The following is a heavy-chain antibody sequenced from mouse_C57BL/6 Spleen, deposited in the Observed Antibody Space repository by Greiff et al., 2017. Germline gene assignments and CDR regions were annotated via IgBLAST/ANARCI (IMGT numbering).Heavy chain of an antibody. Sequence: EVKLMESGGGLVKPGGSLKLSCAASGFTFSDYGMHWVRQAPEKGLEWVAYISSGSSTIYYADTVKGRFTISRDNAKNTLFLQMTSLRSEDTAMYYCARPQSYYYGSPFDYWGQGTTLTVSS. CDR3: ARPQSYYYGSPFDY. CDR2: ISSGSSTI. CDR1: GFTFSDYG. V-gene: IGHV5-17*01. D-gene: IGHD1-1*01. J-gene: IGHJ2*01.